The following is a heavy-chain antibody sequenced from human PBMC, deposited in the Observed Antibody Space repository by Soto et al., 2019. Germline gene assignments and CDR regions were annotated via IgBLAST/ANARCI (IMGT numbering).Heavy chain of an antibody. Sequence: QVQLVQSGAEVKKPGASVKVSCKASGYTFTSYDINWVRQATGQGLEWMGWMNPNSGNTGYAQKFQGRVIXTXTXXISTAYMELSSLRSEETAVYYCASYNQRGYYGMDVWGQGTTVTVSS. J-gene: IGHJ6*02. V-gene: IGHV1-8*01. D-gene: IGHD1-20*01. CDR3: ASYNQRGYYGMDV. CDR2: MNPNSGNT. CDR1: GYTFTSYD.